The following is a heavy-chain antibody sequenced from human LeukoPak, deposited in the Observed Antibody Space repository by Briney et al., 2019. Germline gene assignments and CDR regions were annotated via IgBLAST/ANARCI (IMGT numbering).Heavy chain of an antibody. CDR3: AKDLQIAVAGKYFDY. J-gene: IGHJ4*02. Sequence: PGGSLRLSCAASGFTFSNYGMHWVRQAPGKGLEWVALIRYDGGNKYYADSVKGRFTISRDNSKNTLYLQMNSLRAEDTAVYYCAKDLQIAVAGKYFDYWGQGTLVTVSS. V-gene: IGHV3-30*02. D-gene: IGHD6-19*01. CDR1: GFTFSNYG. CDR2: IRYDGGNK.